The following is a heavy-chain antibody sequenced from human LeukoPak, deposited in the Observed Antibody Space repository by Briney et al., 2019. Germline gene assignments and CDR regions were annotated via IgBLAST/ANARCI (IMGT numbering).Heavy chain of an antibody. V-gene: IGHV4-38-2*01. CDR2: IYYSGST. CDR1: GYSISSGYY. CDR3: ARLEVTTKPFDY. D-gene: IGHD2-21*02. Sequence: SETLSLTCAVSGYSISSGYYWGWIRQPPGKGLEWIGSIYYSGSTYYNPSLKSRVTISVDTSKNQFSLKLSSVTAADTALYYCARLEVTTKPFDYWGQGTLVTVSS. J-gene: IGHJ4*02.